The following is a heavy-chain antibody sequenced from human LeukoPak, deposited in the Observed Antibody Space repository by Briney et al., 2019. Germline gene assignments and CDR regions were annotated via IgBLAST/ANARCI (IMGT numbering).Heavy chain of an antibody. V-gene: IGHV1-18*01. CDR2: ISAYNGNT. CDR3: ARASYWSGGSCYSDY. D-gene: IGHD2-15*01. Sequence: GAAVKVSCKASGYTFTSYSICWVRQAPGQGLECMGWISAYNGNTIYAQRVKGRVTMTTDTSTSTDYMELRSLKSDDTAVYYCARASYWSGGSCYSDYWGQGTLVTVSS. J-gene: IGHJ4*02. CDR1: GYTFTSYS.